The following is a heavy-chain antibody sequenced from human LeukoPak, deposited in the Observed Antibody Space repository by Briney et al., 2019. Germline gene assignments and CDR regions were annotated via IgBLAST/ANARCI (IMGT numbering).Heavy chain of an antibody. CDR1: GGSISSYY. D-gene: IGHD2-21*02. V-gene: IGHV4-59*08. J-gene: IGHJ4*02. CDR2: IYYSGTT. CDR3: ARSNYCGGDCYSWDY. Sequence: SETLSLTCTVSGGSISSYYWNWLRQPPGKGLEWIGYIYYSGTTNYNPSLKSRVTISVDTSKNQFSLKLTSVTAADTAVYYCARSNYCGGDCYSWDYWGQGTLVTVSS.